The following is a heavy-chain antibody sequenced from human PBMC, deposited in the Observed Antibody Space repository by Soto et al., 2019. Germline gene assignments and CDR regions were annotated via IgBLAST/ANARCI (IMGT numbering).Heavy chain of an antibody. J-gene: IGHJ6*02. Sequence: ASVKVSCKASGYTFTGYYMHWVRQAPGQGLEWMGWINPNSGGTNYAQKFQGWVTMTRDTSISTAYMELSRLRSDDTAVYYCARGGYCSGGSCLYYYYGMDVWGQGTTVTVSS. CDR3: ARGGYCSGGSCLYYYYGMDV. V-gene: IGHV1-2*04. CDR1: GYTFTGYY. CDR2: INPNSGGT. D-gene: IGHD2-15*01.